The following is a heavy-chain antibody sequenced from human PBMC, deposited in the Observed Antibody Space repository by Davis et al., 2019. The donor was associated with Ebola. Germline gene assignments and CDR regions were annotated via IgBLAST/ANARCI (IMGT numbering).Heavy chain of an antibody. V-gene: IGHV3-11*04. Sequence: GESLKISCVASGFTFSDYYMSWIRQAPGKGLEWVSYIGPTGYSRYYADSVKGRFTISRDNSKNTLYLQMNSLRAEDTAVYYCAREGKYRDESRTFDYWGQGTLVTVSS. CDR1: GFTFSDYY. CDR2: IGPTGYSR. D-gene: IGHD2-2*01. CDR3: AREGKYRDESRTFDY. J-gene: IGHJ4*02.